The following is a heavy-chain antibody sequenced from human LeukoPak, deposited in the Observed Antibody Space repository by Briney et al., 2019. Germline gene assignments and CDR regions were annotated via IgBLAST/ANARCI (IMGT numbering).Heavy chain of an antibody. Sequence: SETLSLTCTVSGGSISSYYWSWIRQPPGKGLEWIGYIYYSGSTNYNPSLKSRVTISVDTSKNQFSLKLSSVTAADTAVYYCARSAAAFDYWGQGTLVTVSS. D-gene: IGHD6-13*01. CDR1: GGSISSYY. CDR2: IYYSGST. V-gene: IGHV4-59*01. CDR3: ARSAAAFDY. J-gene: IGHJ4*02.